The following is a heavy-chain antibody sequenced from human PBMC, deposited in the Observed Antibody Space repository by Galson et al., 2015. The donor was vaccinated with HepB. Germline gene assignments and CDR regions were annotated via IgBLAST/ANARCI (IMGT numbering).Heavy chain of an antibody. D-gene: IGHD3-22*01. CDR3: ARIIKDPIYDSSGYYHYYYGMDV. CDR1: GFSLSTSGMC. J-gene: IGHJ6*02. CDR2: IDWDDDK. Sequence: ALVKPTQTLTLTCTFSGFSLSTSGMCVSWIRQPPGKALEWLARIDWDDDKYYSTSLKTRLTISKDTSKNQVVLTMTNMDPVDTATYYCARIIKDPIYDSSGYYHYYYGMDVWGQGTTVTVSS. V-gene: IGHV2-70*11.